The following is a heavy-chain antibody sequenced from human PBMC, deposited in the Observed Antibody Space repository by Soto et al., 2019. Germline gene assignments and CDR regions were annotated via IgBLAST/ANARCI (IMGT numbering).Heavy chain of an antibody. D-gene: IGHD3-9*01. CDR3: TRRRYFGGQPHGMDV. CDR1: GGSISSYY. CDR2: IYYSGST. Sequence: SSETLSLTCTVSGGSISSYYWSWIRQPPGKGLEWIGYIYYSGSTNYNPSLKSRVTISVDTSKNQFSLKLSSVTAADTAVYYCTRRRYFGGQPHGMDVWGQGTTVTVSS. V-gene: IGHV4-59*01. J-gene: IGHJ6*02.